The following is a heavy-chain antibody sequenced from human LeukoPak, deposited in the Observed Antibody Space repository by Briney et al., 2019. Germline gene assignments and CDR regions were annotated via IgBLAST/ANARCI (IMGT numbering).Heavy chain of an antibody. CDR2: ISGSGGST. V-gene: IGHV3-23*01. Sequence: GGSLRLSCAASGFTFSINAMSWVRQAPGRGLEWVSAISGSGGSTYYADSVKGRFTISRDNSKNTLYLQMNSPRAEDTAVYYCAKGGHYDILTGYYPLDYWGQGTLVTVSS. CDR1: GFTFSINA. CDR3: AKGGHYDILTGYYPLDY. J-gene: IGHJ4*02. D-gene: IGHD3-9*01.